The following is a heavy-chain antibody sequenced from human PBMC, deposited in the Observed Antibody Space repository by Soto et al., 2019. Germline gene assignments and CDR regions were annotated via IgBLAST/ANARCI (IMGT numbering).Heavy chain of an antibody. J-gene: IGHJ5*02. Sequence: QPGGALRLSCAASGFTSSSYGMHWVRQAPGKGLEWVAVIWYDGSNKYYADSVKGRFTISRDNSKNTLYLQMNSLRAEDTAVYYCARDFRRASRAPNWFDPWGQGTLVTVSS. D-gene: IGHD2-21*01. CDR3: ARDFRRASRAPNWFDP. CDR2: IWYDGSNK. CDR1: GFTSSSYG. V-gene: IGHV3-33*01.